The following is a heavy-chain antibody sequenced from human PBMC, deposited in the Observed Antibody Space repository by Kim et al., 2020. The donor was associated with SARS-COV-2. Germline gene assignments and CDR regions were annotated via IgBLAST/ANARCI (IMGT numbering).Heavy chain of an antibody. J-gene: IGHJ4*02. D-gene: IGHD6-13*01. V-gene: IGHV3-23*03. Sequence: ADTVKGRFTITRDKSKNTLYLKMNSLRAEDTAVYYCATGRVAADGPLDYWGQGTLVTVSS. CDR3: ATGRVAADGPLDY.